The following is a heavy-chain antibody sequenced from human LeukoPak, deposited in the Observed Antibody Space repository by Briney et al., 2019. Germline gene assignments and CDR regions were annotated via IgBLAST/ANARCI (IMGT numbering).Heavy chain of an antibody. CDR3: ARDLRYYDSSEDFDL. Sequence: GSLRLSCAASGFTFSSYAMHWVRQAPGKGLEWVAVISYDGSNKYYADSVKGRFTISRDNSKNTLYLQMNSLRAEDTAVYYCARDLRYYDSSEDFDLWGRGTLVTVSS. J-gene: IGHJ2*01. D-gene: IGHD3-22*01. CDR1: GFTFSSYA. CDR2: ISYDGSNK. V-gene: IGHV3-30-3*01.